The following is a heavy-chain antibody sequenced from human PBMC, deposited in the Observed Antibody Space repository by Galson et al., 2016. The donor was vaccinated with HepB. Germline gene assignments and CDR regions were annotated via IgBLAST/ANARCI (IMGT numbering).Heavy chain of an antibody. Sequence: SLRLSCAASGFTFSSYWMTWVRQAPGKGLEWVASIKVDGSEKYHEESVKGRFTISRDNAKRSLYLQMNSLRADDPAVYYCARLSKGDYEGLKYFFYGVNVWGRGTTVTVSS. V-gene: IGHV3-7*03. D-gene: IGHD4-17*01. CDR1: GFTFSSYW. CDR2: IKVDGSEK. J-gene: IGHJ6*02. CDR3: ARLSKGDYEGLKYFFYGVNV.